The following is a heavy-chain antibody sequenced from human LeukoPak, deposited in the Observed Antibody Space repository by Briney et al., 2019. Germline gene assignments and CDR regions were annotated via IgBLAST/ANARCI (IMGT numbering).Heavy chain of an antibody. J-gene: IGHJ4*02. D-gene: IGHD1-26*01. V-gene: IGHV3-48*04. Sequence: GGSLRLSCAASGFTISSYWMSWVRQAPGKGLEWVSYISSSGSTIYYADSVKGRFTISRDNAKNSLYLQLSSLKAEDTAVYYCARDSLYPGSFSSFDYWGQGTLVTVSS. CDR3: ARDSLYPGSFSSFDY. CDR1: GFTISSYW. CDR2: ISSSGSTI.